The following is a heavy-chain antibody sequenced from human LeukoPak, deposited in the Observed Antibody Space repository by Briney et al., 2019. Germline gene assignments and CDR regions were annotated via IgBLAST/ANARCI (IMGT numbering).Heavy chain of an antibody. Sequence: SETLSLTCTVSGGSISSYYWSWIRQPPGKGLEWIGYIYYSGSTNYNPSLKSRVTISVDTSKNQFSLKLSSVTAADTAVYYCARWFTPRYYGMDVWGQGTTVTVSS. V-gene: IGHV4-59*01. J-gene: IGHJ6*02. CDR1: GGSISSYY. D-gene: IGHD4-23*01. CDR2: IYYSGST. CDR3: ARWFTPRYYGMDV.